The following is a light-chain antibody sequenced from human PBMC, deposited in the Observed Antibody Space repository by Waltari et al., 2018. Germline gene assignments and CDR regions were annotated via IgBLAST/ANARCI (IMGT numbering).Light chain of an antibody. CDR1: SSDVGGYNY. CDR3: SSYSSSITPV. Sequence: VSGSPGQSITISCTGTSSDVGGYNYVSWYQQHPGKAPKLMIYDVTNRPSGVSYRFSGSKSGNTASLTISGLQAEDEADYYCSSYSSSITPVFGGGTKLTVL. CDR2: DVT. V-gene: IGLV2-14*03. J-gene: IGLJ2*01.